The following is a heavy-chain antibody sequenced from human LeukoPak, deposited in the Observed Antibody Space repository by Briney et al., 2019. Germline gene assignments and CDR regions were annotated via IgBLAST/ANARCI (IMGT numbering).Heavy chain of an antibody. J-gene: IGHJ4*02. V-gene: IGHV3-21*01. CDR2: ISSSSSYI. CDR3: ASGTYSSGWYDY. Sequence: PGGSLRLSCAASGFTFSSYSMNWVRQAPGKELEWVSSISSSSSYIYYADSVKGRFTISRDNAKNSLYLQMNSLRAEDTAVYYCASGTYSSGWYDYWGQGTLVTVSS. D-gene: IGHD6-19*01. CDR1: GFTFSSYS.